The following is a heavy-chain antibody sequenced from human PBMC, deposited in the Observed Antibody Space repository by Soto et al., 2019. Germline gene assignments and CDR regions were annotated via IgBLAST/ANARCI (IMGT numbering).Heavy chain of an antibody. J-gene: IGHJ4*02. V-gene: IGHV4-34*01. D-gene: IGHD5-18*01. CDR3: ARGRRGYSYGTDY. Sequence: SETLSLTCAVYGGSFSGYYWSWIRQPPGKGLEWIGEINHSGSTNYNPSLKSRVTISVDTSKNQFSLKLSSVTAADTAVYYCARGRRGYSYGTDYWGQGALVTVS. CDR2: INHSGST. CDR1: GGSFSGYY.